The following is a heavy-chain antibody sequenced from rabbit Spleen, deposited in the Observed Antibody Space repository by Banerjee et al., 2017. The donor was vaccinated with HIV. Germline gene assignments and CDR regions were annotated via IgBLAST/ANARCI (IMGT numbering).Heavy chain of an antibody. D-gene: IGHD8-1*01. CDR1: GFSFSSSHY. V-gene: IGHV1S40*01. Sequence: QSLEESGGDLVKPGASPTLTCTASGFSFSSSHYMCWVRQAPGKGLEWIACMYTGSSGTTYYASWAKGRFTISKTSSTTVTLQMTRLTAADTATYFCARDTASSFSSYGMDLWGQGTLVTVS. CDR3: ARDTASSFSSYGMDL. J-gene: IGHJ3*01. CDR2: MYTGSSGTT.